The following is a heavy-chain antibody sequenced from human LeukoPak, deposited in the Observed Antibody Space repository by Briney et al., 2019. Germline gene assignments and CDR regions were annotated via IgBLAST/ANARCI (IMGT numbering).Heavy chain of an antibody. D-gene: IGHD2-15*01. V-gene: IGHV4-59*01. CDR3: ARTKLYCSGGSCYSSLDY. CDR2: ISYSGST. Sequence: RSETLALTCTVSGGFISIYYWSWVRHPPGKGLEWIGYISYSGSTISNPALKSRVTISVDTSKNQFSLKLTSVTAADTALYYCARTKLYCSGGSCYSSLDYWGQGTLVTVSS. CDR1: GGFISIYY. J-gene: IGHJ4*02.